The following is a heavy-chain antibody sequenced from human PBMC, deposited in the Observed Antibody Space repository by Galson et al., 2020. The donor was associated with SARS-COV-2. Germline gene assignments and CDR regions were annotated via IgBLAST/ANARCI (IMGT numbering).Heavy chain of an antibody. CDR2: IYYSGST. CDR1: GGSISSSSYY. J-gene: IGHJ3*02. V-gene: IGHV4-39*07. D-gene: IGHD3-22*01. CDR3: ATSFGITMMLLDAFDI. Sequence: ASETLSLTCSVSGGSISSSSYYWGWIRQPPGKGLEWSGSIYYSGSTNYNPSLKSRVTISVDTSKNQFSVKLSSVTAADTDVYYCATSFGITMMLLDAFDIWCQGTMVTVSS.